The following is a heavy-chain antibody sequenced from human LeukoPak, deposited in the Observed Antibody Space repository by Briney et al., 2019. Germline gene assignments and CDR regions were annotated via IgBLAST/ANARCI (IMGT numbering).Heavy chain of an antibody. J-gene: IGHJ4*02. V-gene: IGHV5-51*01. Sequence: GESLKISCKGSAYSFASFWIGWVRQMPGKGLEWVGIIFPGDSDTRYSPSFQGQVTISADKSISTAYLQWSSLKASDTAMYYCARSGSQGPFDYWGQGTLVTVSS. CDR2: IFPGDSDT. CDR3: ARSGSQGPFDY. CDR1: AYSFASFW. D-gene: IGHD1-26*01.